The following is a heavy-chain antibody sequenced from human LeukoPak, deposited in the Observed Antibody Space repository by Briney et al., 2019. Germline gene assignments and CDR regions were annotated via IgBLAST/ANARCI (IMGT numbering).Heavy chain of an antibody. CDR3: ARVLRYCSGGNCYSGGLGYMDV. V-gene: IGHV3-74*01. CDR2: INMDGSRA. CDR1: GFTFSSYW. Sequence: GGSLRLSCAASGFTFSSYWMHWVRQAPGKGLVWVSRINMDGSRASYADSVKGRFTMSRDNAKNSLFLQMNSLRAEDTAVYYCARVLRYCSGGNCYSGGLGYMDVWGKGTTVTISS. D-gene: IGHD2-15*01. J-gene: IGHJ6*03.